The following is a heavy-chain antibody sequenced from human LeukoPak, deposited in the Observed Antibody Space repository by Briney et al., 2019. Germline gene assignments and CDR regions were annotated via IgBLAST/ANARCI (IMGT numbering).Heavy chain of an antibody. Sequence: RASVKVSCKASGYTFTSYGISWVRQAPGQGLEWMGWISAYNGNTNYAQKLQGRVTMTTDTSTSTAYMELRSLRSDDTAVYYCARVYGITMVVVGQAWWFDPWGQGTLVTVSS. V-gene: IGHV1-18*01. CDR3: ARVYGITMVVVGQAWWFDP. D-gene: IGHD3-22*01. CDR1: GYTFTSYG. CDR2: ISAYNGNT. J-gene: IGHJ5*02.